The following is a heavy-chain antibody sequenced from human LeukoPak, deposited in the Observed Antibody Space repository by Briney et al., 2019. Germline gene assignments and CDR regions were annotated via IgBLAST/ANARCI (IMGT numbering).Heavy chain of an antibody. Sequence: PGGSLRLSCAASGFTFSAYEMNWLRQAPGKGLEWLSYISGSGDTIYYAESVKGRFTISRDNAKNSLYLQMSSLRAEDTAVYYCVSAYGGLLDYWGQGTLVTVSS. CDR3: VSAYGGLLDY. CDR2: ISGSGDTI. J-gene: IGHJ4*02. D-gene: IGHD3-16*01. CDR1: GFTFSAYE. V-gene: IGHV3-48*03.